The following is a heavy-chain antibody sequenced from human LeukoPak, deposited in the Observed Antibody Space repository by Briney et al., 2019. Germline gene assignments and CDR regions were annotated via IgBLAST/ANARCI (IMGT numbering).Heavy chain of an antibody. V-gene: IGHV1-2*02. CDR1: GYTFTGYY. D-gene: IGHD6-19*01. J-gene: IGHJ6*02. CDR3: ARKYSSGWYYYYGMDV. Sequence: ASVKVSCKASGYTFTGYYMHWVRQAPGQGLEWMGWINPNSGGTNYAQKFQGRVTMTRDTSISTAYMELSRLRSDDTAVYHCARKYSSGWYYYYGMDVWGQGTTVTVSS. CDR2: INPNSGGT.